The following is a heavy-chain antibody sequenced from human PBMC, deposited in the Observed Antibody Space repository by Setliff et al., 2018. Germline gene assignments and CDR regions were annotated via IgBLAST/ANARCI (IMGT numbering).Heavy chain of an antibody. CDR1: GFTFSIYW. J-gene: IGHJ4*02. Sequence: PGGSLSLSCAASGFTFSIYWMTWVRQAPGKGLEWVANIKQDGSEKYYVDSVKGRFTISRDNAKNSLYLQMNSLRAEDTAVYYCARDGGEYWGQGTLVTVSS. CDR2: IKQDGSEK. V-gene: IGHV3-7*01. D-gene: IGHD3-16*01. CDR3: ARDGGEY.